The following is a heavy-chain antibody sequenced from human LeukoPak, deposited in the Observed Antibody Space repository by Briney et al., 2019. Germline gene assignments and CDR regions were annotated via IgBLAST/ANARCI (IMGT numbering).Heavy chain of an antibody. Sequence: SVTVSCKACRGTLSRYAISWLRQAPGQGLEWMGGIIPIFGTANYAQKFQGRVTITTDESTSTAYIELSSLRSEDTAVYYCARGKYYYDSSGYYFYYFDYWGQGTLVTVSS. V-gene: IGHV1-69*05. CDR3: ARGKYYYDSSGYYFYYFDY. D-gene: IGHD3-22*01. CDR2: IIPIFGTA. CDR1: RGTLSRYA. J-gene: IGHJ4*02.